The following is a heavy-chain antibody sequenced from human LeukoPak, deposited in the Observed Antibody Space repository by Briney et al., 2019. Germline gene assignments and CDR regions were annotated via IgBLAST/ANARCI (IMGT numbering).Heavy chain of an antibody. D-gene: IGHD3-3*01. CDR1: GYTFTSYD. CDR2: MNPNSGNT. Sequence: APVKVSCKASGYTFTSYDINWVRQATGQGLEWMGWMNPNSGNTGYAQKFQGRVTMTRNTSISTAYMELSSLRSEDTAVYYCARGPEPLRFLEWYYYYYGMDVWGQGTTVTASS. CDR3: ARGPEPLRFLEWYYYYYGMDV. J-gene: IGHJ6*02. V-gene: IGHV1-8*01.